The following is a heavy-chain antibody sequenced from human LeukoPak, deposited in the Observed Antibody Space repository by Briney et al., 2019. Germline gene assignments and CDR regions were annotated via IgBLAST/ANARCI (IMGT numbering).Heavy chain of an antibody. CDR3: AREETTDYYGSGRGAFDI. Sequence: PGGSLTLSCAASGFTFDDYGMSWVRQAPGKGLEWVSGINWNGGSTGYADSVKGRFTISRDNAKNSLYLQMNSLRAEDTALYHCAREETTDYYGSGRGAFDIWGQGTMVTVSS. J-gene: IGHJ3*02. D-gene: IGHD3-10*01. CDR1: GFTFDDYG. CDR2: INWNGGST. V-gene: IGHV3-20*01.